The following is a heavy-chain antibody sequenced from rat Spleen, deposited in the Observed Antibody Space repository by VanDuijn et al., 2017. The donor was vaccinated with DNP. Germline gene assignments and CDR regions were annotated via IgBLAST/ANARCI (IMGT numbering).Heavy chain of an antibody. CDR1: GFTFSDYN. CDR3: ATEDYGYPFAY. Sequence: EVQLVESGGGLVQPGRSLKLSCAASGFTFSDYNMAWVRQAPKKGLEWVATITYDGSGTYHRDSVKGRFTISRDNAKSTLYLQMDSLRSEDTATYYCATEDYGYPFAYWGQGVMVTVSS. D-gene: IGHD1-6*01. J-gene: IGHJ2*01. CDR2: ITYDGSGT. V-gene: IGHV5S10*01.